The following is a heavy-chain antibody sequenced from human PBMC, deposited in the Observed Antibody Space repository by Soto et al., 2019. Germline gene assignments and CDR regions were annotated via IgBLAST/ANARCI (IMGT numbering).Heavy chain of an antibody. J-gene: IGHJ4*02. V-gene: IGHV3-9*01. CDR2: ISWNSGSI. Sequence: SLKISCAASGFTFDDYAMHWVRQAPGKGLEWVSGISWNSGSIGYADSVKGRFTISRDNAKNSLYLQMNSLRAEDTALYYCAKDPTGDFRYYFDYWGQGTLVTVSS. CDR1: GFTFDDYA. D-gene: IGHD7-27*01. CDR3: AKDPTGDFRYYFDY.